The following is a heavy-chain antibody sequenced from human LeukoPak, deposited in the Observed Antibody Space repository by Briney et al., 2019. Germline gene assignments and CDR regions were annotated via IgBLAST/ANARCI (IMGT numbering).Heavy chain of an antibody. CDR1: GYTFTSYG. D-gene: IGHD3-16*02. CDR2: ISAYNGNT. J-gene: IGHJ4*02. CDR3: ARDVGPIMITFGGVIAYPAPFDY. V-gene: IGHV1-18*01. Sequence: ASVKVSCTASGYTFTSYGISWVRQAPGQGLEWMGWISAYNGNTNYAQKLQGRVTMTTDTSTSTAYMELRSLRSDDTAVYYCARDVGPIMITFGGVIAYPAPFDYWGQGTLVTVSS.